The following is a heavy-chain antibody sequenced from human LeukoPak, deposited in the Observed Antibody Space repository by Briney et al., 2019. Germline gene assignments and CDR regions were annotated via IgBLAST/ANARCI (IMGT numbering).Heavy chain of an antibody. Sequence: GGSLRLSCAASGFTFSNAWMSWVRQAPGKGLEWVGRIKSKNDGGTTDYAAPVKGRFTISRDDSKNTLYLQMNSLKTEDTAVYYCTSPGGDGYNFDDYYYYGMDVWGQGTTVTVSS. D-gene: IGHD5-24*01. CDR3: TSPGGDGYNFDDYYYYGMDV. J-gene: IGHJ6*02. CDR1: GFTFSNAW. V-gene: IGHV3-15*01. CDR2: IKSKNDGGTT.